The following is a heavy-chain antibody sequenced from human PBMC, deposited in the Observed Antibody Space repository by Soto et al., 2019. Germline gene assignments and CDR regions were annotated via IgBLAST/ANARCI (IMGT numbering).Heavy chain of an antibody. D-gene: IGHD1-1*01. CDR2: IKPSSGST. Sequence: QVQLVQSGAEVKKPGASVKLSCKASGYTFTTYYMHWVRQAPGQGLEWMGIIKPSSGSTTYAQKFHGRVTMPTYPFSSSVYMDLSSLRSEDTVVYHCSRVKVRGLEGRSAYYHGMDVSGQGTTVTVSS. J-gene: IGHJ6*02. CDR3: SRVKVRGLEGRSAYYHGMDV. V-gene: IGHV1-46*01. CDR1: GYTFTTYY.